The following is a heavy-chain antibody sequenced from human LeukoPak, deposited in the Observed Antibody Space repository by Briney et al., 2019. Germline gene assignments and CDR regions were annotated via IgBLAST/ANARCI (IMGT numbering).Heavy chain of an antibody. CDR2: INPNNGGT. D-gene: IGHD1-26*01. J-gene: IGHJ4*02. V-gene: IGHV1-2*06. CDR1: GYTFTGYD. CDR3: ARDRLGSYEY. Sequence: ASVTVSCKASGYTFTGYDLDWVRQAPGQGLEWMGRINPNNGGTNYAQKFQGRVTMTRDTSISTAFMELSRLRSDDTAIYYCARDRLGSYEYWGQGTLVTVSP.